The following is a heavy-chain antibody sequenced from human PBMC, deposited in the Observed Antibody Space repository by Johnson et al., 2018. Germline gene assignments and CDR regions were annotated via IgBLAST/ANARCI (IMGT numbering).Heavy chain of an antibody. V-gene: IGHV3-33*01. J-gene: IGHJ6*02. CDR2: IWFDGSNK. CDR3: AREAGYTASYYSYYGMDV. Sequence: VQLVESGGGVVQPGRSLRLSCATSGFTFSSYGMHWVRQAPGKGLEWVALIWFDGSNKYYADSVKGRFTISRDNSKNTLYLQMNSLRAEDTAVYYCAREAGYTASYYSYYGMDVWGQGTTVTVSS. CDR1: GFTFSSYG. D-gene: IGHD5-24*01.